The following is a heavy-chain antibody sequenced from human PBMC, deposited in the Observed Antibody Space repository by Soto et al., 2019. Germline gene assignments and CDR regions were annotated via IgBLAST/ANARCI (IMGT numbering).Heavy chain of an antibody. CDR1: GVTFSTYT. CDR2: IIPVFGTT. D-gene: IGHD2-15*01. CDR3: ARDFKGCISAACYSPSDY. V-gene: IGHV1-69*08. J-gene: IGHJ4*02. Sequence: QVQLVQSGAEVKKPGSSVKVSCKASGVTFSTYTITWVRQAPGQGLEWMGRIIPVFGTTNYVQKFQGRVTITADTSTSTAYMELSSLRSEDTAIYYCARDFKGCISAACYSPSDYWGQGTLVTVSS.